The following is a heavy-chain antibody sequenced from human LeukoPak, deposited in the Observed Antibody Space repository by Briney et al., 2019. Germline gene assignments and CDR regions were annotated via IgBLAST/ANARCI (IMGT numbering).Heavy chain of an antibody. D-gene: IGHD2-8*01. CDR3: ARPQGATGVIAFDI. CDR2: IYYSGST. J-gene: IGHJ3*02. CDR1: GGSISSYY. V-gene: IGHV4-59*08. Sequence: SETLSLTCTVSGGSISSYYWSWIRQPPGKGLEWIGYIYYSGSTNYNPSLRSRVTISVDTSKNQFSLRLSSVTAADTAVYYCARPQGATGVIAFDIWGQGTMVTVSS.